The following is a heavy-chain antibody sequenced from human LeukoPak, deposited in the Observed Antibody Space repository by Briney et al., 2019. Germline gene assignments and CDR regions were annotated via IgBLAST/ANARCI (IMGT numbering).Heavy chain of an antibody. V-gene: IGHV3-73*01. Sequence: PGGSLRLSCAASGFTFSGSAMHWVRQASGKGLEWVGRIRSKANSYATAYAASVKGRFTISRGDSKNTAYLQMNSLKTEDTAAYCCTRLSGTARDYWGQGTLVTVSS. J-gene: IGHJ4*02. D-gene: IGHD1-26*01. CDR1: GFTFSGSA. CDR2: IRSKANSYAT. CDR3: TRLSGTARDY.